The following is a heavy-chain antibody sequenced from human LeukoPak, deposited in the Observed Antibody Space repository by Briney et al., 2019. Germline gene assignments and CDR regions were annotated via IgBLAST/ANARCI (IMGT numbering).Heavy chain of an antibody. D-gene: IGHD3-3*01. CDR2: INTDGSTT. CDR3: ATFGVILRNDYVDY. Sequence: GGSLRLSCAASGFTFSSFWMHWVRQAPGEGLVWVSRINTDGSTTSYADSVKGRFTISRDNAKNTLYLQMSSLRAEDAGVYYCATFGVILRNDYVDYWGQGALVAVSS. CDR1: GFTFSSFW. V-gene: IGHV3-74*01. J-gene: IGHJ4*02.